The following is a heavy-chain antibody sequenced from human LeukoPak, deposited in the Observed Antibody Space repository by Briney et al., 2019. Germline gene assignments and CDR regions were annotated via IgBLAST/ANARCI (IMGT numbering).Heavy chain of an antibody. CDR1: GYTFTSYD. D-gene: IGHD3-16*01. Sequence: ASVKVSFKASGYTFTSYDINWVRQATGQGLEWMGWMNPNSGNTGYAQKFQGRVTMTRNTSISTAYMELSSLRSEDTAVYYCARGLTVRGNWFDPWGQGTLVTVSS. J-gene: IGHJ5*02. CDR2: MNPNSGNT. V-gene: IGHV1-8*01. CDR3: ARGLTVRGNWFDP.